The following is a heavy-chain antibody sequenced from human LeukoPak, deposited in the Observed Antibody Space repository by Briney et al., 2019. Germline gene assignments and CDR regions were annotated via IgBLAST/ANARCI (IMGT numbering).Heavy chain of an antibody. Sequence: PSETLSLTCTVSGASISSYYWSWIRQPAGKGLEWIGRIYTSGSTNYNPSLKSRVTMSVDTSKNQFSLKLNSVTAADTAVYYCARGPRISLVRGALEIDYWGQGTLVTVSS. CDR3: ARGPRISLVRGALEIDY. J-gene: IGHJ4*02. CDR1: GASISSYY. V-gene: IGHV4-4*07. D-gene: IGHD3-10*01. CDR2: IYTSGST.